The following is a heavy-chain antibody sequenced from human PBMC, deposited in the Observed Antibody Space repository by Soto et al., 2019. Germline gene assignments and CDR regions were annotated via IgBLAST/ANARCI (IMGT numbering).Heavy chain of an antibody. CDR3: AKDRTGARVVGDACNV. CDR2: ISPDGTKK. CDR1: GFSFSSHG. J-gene: IGHJ3*01. D-gene: IGHD6-6*01. V-gene: IGHV3-30*18. Sequence: ESEGGVVRPGRSLRLSCAGTGFSFSSHGLHWVRQAPGKGLEWVAVISPDGTKKYYTDAVKGRFTISRDNSHNTLDVQKNRLRVEDKALYYCAKDRTGARVVGDACNVWDQGTKVTVSS.